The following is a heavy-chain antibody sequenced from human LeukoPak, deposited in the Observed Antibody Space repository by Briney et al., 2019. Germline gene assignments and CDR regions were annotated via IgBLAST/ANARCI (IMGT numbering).Heavy chain of an antibody. V-gene: IGHV4-34*01. CDR3: ARGVDYGDSNPLDY. J-gene: IGHJ4*02. Sequence: SETLSLTCAVYGGSFSGYYWSWIRQPPGKGLEWIGEINHSGSTNYNPSLKSRVTISVDTSKNQFSLKLSSVTAADTAVYYCARGVDYGDSNPLDYWGQGTLVTVSS. CDR1: GGSFSGYY. CDR2: INHSGST. D-gene: IGHD4-17*01.